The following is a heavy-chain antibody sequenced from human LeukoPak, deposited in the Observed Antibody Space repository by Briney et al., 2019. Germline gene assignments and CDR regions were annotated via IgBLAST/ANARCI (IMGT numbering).Heavy chain of an antibody. D-gene: IGHD6-19*01. CDR3: ACSGWYYFDY. V-gene: IGHV3-23*01. CDR1: GFTFSSYA. J-gene: IGHJ4*02. CDR2: ISGSGGST. Sequence: HPGGSLRLSCAASGFTFSSYAMSWVRQAPGKGLEWVSAISGSGGSTYYADSVKGRFTISKDNSMNTLYLQMNSLRAEDTAVYYCACSGWYYFDYWGQGTLVTVSS.